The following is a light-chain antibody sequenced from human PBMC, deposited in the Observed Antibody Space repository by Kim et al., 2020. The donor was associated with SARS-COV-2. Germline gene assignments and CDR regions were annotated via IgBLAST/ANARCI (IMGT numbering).Light chain of an antibody. CDR3: QAWDSSAAV. J-gene: IGLJ2*01. CDR2: QHD. CDR1: KLGDKY. Sequence: VSPGQTARITCSGDKLGDKYAFWYQQKPGQSPVLVMFQHDKRPSGISQRFSGSNSGNTAILTISGTRTIDEADYYCQAWDSSAAVFGGGTKLTVL. V-gene: IGLV3-1*01.